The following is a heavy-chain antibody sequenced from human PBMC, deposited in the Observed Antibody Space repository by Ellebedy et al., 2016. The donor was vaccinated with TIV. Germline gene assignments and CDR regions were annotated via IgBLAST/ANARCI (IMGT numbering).Heavy chain of an antibody. Sequence: SETLSLTXTVSGGSFSSYYWSWIRQSAGKGLEWIGRIFMSGSTTYNPSLKNRVTMSVDASTTQLSLNLSSVTAADVAVYFCARLRQSRDRSHWYFDLWGRGTLVTVSS. CDR2: IFMSGST. J-gene: IGHJ2*01. CDR1: GGSFSSYY. D-gene: IGHD1-14*01. V-gene: IGHV4-4*07. CDR3: ARLRQSRDRSHWYFDL.